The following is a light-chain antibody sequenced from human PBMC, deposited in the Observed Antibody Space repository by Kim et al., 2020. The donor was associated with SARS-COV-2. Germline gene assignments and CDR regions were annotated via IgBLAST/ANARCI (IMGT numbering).Light chain of an antibody. CDR3: QAWDSSTWV. Sequence: SYELTQPPSVSVSPGQTASITCSGDKLGDKYACWYQQKPGQPPVLVIYQDSKRPSGIPVRFSGSNSGNTATLTISGTQAMDEADYYCQAWDSSTWVFGGGTKVTVL. CDR1: KLGDKY. J-gene: IGLJ3*02. V-gene: IGLV3-1*01. CDR2: QDS.